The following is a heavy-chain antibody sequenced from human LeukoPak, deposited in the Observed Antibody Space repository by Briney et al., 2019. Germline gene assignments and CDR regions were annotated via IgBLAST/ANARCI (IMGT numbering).Heavy chain of an antibody. D-gene: IGHD1-26*01. J-gene: IGHJ3*02. CDR2: IIPIFGTA. CDR1: GGTFSSYA. CDR3: VRDASYSGSYLGAFDI. Sequence: SVKVSCKASGGTFSSYAISWVRQAPGQGLEWMGGIIPIFGTANYAQKLQGRVTMTTDTSTSTAYMELRSLRSDDTAVYYCVRDASYSGSYLGAFDIWGQGTMVTVSS. V-gene: IGHV1-69*05.